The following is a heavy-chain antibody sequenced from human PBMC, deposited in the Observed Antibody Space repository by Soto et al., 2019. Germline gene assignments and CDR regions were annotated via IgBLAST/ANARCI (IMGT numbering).Heavy chain of an antibody. CDR2: INHSGST. CDR1: GGSFSGYY. CDR3: ARARLYYDILTGYSGGGYSYGYSDY. V-gene: IGHV4-34*01. J-gene: IGHJ4*02. D-gene: IGHD3-9*01. Sequence: SETLSLTCAVYGGSFSGYYWSWIRQPPGKGLEWIGEINHSGSTNYNPSLKSRVTISVDTSKNQFSLKLSSVTAADTAVYYCARARLYYDILTGYSGGGYSYGYSDYWGQGTLVTV.